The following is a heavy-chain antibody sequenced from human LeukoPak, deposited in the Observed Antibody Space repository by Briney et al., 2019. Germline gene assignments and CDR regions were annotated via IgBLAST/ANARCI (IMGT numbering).Heavy chain of an antibody. CDR1: GDSVSSNSAA. D-gene: IGHD3-22*01. CDR2: TYYKSKWYN. J-gene: IGHJ4*02. CDR3: ARDSANYYDSSGHAYYFDY. Sequence: SQTLSLTCAISGDSVSSNSAAWNWIRHSPSRGLEWLGRTYYKSKWYNDYAVSVKSRITINPDTSKNQFSLQLNSVTPEDTAVYYCARDSANYYDSSGHAYYFDYWGQGTLVTVSS. V-gene: IGHV6-1*01.